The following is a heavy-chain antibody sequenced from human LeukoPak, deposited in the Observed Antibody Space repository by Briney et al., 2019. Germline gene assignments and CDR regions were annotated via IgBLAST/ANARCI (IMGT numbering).Heavy chain of an antibody. V-gene: IGHV3-13*01. D-gene: IGHD2/OR15-2a*01. CDR1: GFTFSSYD. CDR2: IGTAGDT. Sequence: GGSLRLSCAASGFTFSSYDMHWVRQATGKGLEWVSAIGTAGDTYYPGSVKGRFTISRENAKNSLYLQMNSLRAEDTAVYYCARAVIDDPDYYYYGMDVWGKGTTVTVSS. CDR3: ARAVIDDPDYYYYGMDV. J-gene: IGHJ6*04.